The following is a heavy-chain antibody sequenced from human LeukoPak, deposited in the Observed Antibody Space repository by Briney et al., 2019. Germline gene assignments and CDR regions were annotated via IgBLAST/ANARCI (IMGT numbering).Heavy chain of an antibody. D-gene: IGHD6-19*01. J-gene: IGHJ1*01. CDR3: AKGPRPDISVAHTLER. Sequence: GGSLRLSCEASGFTFGSHAMYWVRQAPGKGLEWVAGIFGSGGSPHYADPVKGRFTISRDNSRNAVYLQINSLRAEDTAVYYCAKGPRPDISVAHTLERWGQGTLVTVSS. CDR2: IFGSGGSP. V-gene: IGHV3-23*01. CDR1: GFTFGSHA.